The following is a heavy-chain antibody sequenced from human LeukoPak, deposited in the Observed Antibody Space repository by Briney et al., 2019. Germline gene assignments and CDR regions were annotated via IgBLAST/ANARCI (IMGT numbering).Heavy chain of an antibody. CDR1: GGSFSGYY. J-gene: IGHJ6*02. CDR3: ATSGGSYYYYGMDV. CDR2: INHSGST. D-gene: IGHD1-26*01. V-gene: IGHV4-34*01. Sequence: SETLSLTCAVYGGSFSGYYWSWIRQPPGKGLEWIGEINHSGSTNYNPSLKSRVTISVDMSKNQFSLKLSSVTAADTAVYYCATSGGSYYYYGMDVWGQGTTVTVSS.